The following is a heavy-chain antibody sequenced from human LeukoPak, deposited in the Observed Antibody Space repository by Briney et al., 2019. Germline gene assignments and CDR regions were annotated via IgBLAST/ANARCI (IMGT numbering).Heavy chain of an antibody. V-gene: IGHV3-23*01. CDR2: ISGSGGST. CDR3: AKEFAGLWFGELSGAFDI. CDR1: GFTFSSYA. D-gene: IGHD3-10*01. J-gene: IGHJ3*02. Sequence: PGGSLRLSCAASGFTFSSYAMSWVRQAPGKGLEWVSAISGSGGSTYYADSVKGRFTISRDNSKNTLYLQMNSLRAEDTAVYYCAKEFAGLWFGELSGAFDIWGQGTMVTVSS.